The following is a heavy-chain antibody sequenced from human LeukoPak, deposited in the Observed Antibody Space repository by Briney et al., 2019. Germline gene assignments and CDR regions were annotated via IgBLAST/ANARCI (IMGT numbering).Heavy chain of an antibody. D-gene: IGHD1-1*01. J-gene: IGHJ5*02. Sequence: SVTLSLTCNVSAGSISNYYWTWIRQPPGEGLEWIGYIYYSGSTNYNPSLKSRVPISIDTSKNQSSLKLSSVTAADTAVYYCARETLEGKFDPWGQGILVTVSS. CDR3: ARETLEGKFDP. CDR1: AGSISNYY. V-gene: IGHV4-59*01. CDR2: IYYSGST.